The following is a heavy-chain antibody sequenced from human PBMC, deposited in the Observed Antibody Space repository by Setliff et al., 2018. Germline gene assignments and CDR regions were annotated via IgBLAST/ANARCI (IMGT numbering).Heavy chain of an antibody. J-gene: IGHJ4*02. CDR3: ARGQNSYHPGSWGPLYDH. D-gene: IGHD3-10*01. CDR2: IYSTETT. CDR1: GGSLSSGPYY. V-gene: IGHV4-61*10. Sequence: SETLSLTCTVSGGSLSSGPYYWTWVRQPAGKGLEWIGHIYSTETTSYSPSLKSRVTISVDTSKNQFSLKMSSVTAADTAVFFCARGQNSYHPGSWGPLYDHWGQGTQVTVSS.